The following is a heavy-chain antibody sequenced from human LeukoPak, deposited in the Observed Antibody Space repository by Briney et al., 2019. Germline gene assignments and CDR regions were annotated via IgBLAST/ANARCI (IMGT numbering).Heavy chain of an antibody. V-gene: IGHV4-34*01. CDR1: GGSFSGYY. CDR2: INHSGST. D-gene: IGHD5-18*01. J-gene: IGHJ4*02. Sequence: SETLSLTCAVYGGSFSGYYWSWIRQPPGKGLEWIGEINHSGSTNYNPSLKSRVTISVDTSKNQFSLKLSSVTAADTAVYYCARDPGYSYGPFDYWSQGTLVTVSS. CDR3: ARDPGYSYGPFDY.